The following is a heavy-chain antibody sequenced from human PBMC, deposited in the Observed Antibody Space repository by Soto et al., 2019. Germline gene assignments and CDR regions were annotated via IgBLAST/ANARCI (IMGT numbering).Heavy chain of an antibody. CDR2: TRNKANSYTT. J-gene: IGHJ6*02. CDR1: VFTFIDHY. Sequence: GWSLRLACASSVFTFIDHYMEWVRQAPGKGLEWVGRTRNKANSYTTEYAASVKGRFTISRDDSKNSLYLQMNSLKTEDTAVYYCARGGYCSSTSCHSDYYGMDVWGQGTTVTVSS. V-gene: IGHV3-72*01. D-gene: IGHD2-2*01. CDR3: ARGGYCSSTSCHSDYYGMDV.